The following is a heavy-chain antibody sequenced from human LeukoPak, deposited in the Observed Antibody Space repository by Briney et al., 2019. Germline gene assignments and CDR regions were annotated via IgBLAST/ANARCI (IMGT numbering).Heavy chain of an antibody. CDR1: GYTFTGYY. CDR3: ARGDYYDSSGYLDY. J-gene: IGHJ4*02. Sequence: ASVKVSCKASGYTFTGYYMHWVRQARGQGLEWMGWINPNSGGTNYAQKFQGRVTMTRDTSISTAYMELSRLRSDDTAVYYCARGDYYDSSGYLDYWGQGTLVTVSS. D-gene: IGHD3-22*01. CDR2: INPNSGGT. V-gene: IGHV1-2*02.